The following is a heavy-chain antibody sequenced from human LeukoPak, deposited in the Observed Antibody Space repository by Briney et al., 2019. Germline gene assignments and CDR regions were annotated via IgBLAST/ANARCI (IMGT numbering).Heavy chain of an antibody. J-gene: IGHJ4*02. Sequence: ASVKVSCKAAGYTFTSHSIKWVRQAPGQGLEWMGWISAYNGNTNYAQKFQGRVTMTTDTSTSTAYMELRSLISDDTAVYYCARVGSTWYLDYWGQGTLVTVSS. D-gene: IGHD6-13*01. V-gene: IGHV1-18*01. CDR1: GYTFTSHS. CDR3: ARVGSTWYLDY. CDR2: ISAYNGNT.